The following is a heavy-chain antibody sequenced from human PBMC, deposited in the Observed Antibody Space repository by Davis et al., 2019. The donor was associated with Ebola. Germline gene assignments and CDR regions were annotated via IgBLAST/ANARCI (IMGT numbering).Heavy chain of an antibody. V-gene: IGHV3-23*01. D-gene: IGHD5-24*01. CDR1: GFTLNSYA. CDR3: AKGPRGMATIPFDY. CDR2: LTSGGDT. Sequence: SCAASGFTLNSYAMNWVRQAPGKGLEWVAGLTSGGDTYYVESVKGRFTISRDSSKNMLYLEMNSLRAEDTAVYHCAKGPRGMATIPFDYWGQGTLVTVSS. J-gene: IGHJ4*02.